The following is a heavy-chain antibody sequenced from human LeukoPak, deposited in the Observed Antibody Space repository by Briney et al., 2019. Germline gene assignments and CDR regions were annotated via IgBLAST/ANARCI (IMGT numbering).Heavy chain of an antibody. CDR1: GGSISSGDYY. CDR2: IYYSGST. Sequence: PSETLSLTCTVSGGSISSGDYYWSWIRQPPGKGLEWIGYIYYSGSTYYNPSLKSRVTISVDTSKNQFSLKLSSVTAADTAVYYCARGEGDSSSWFDPWGQETLVTVSS. CDR3: ARGEGDSSSWFDP. V-gene: IGHV4-30-4*08. J-gene: IGHJ5*02. D-gene: IGHD6-13*01.